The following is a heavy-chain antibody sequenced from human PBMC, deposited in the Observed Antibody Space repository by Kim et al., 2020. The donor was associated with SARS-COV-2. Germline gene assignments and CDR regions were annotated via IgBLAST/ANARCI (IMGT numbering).Heavy chain of an antibody. J-gene: IGHJ4*02. CDR1: GFTFNNYG. V-gene: IGHV3-23*01. D-gene: IGHD1-1*01. CDR3: AKDDSVGGPGTAWTSDS. Sequence: GGSLRLSCATFGFTFNNYGMTWVRQAPGKGPEWISRISYSGVNTYYAASVRGRFTISRDNSQNTLYLQMNSLRAEDTAVYYWAKDDSVGGPGTAWTSDSWGQGTLVTVSS. CDR2: ISYSGVNT.